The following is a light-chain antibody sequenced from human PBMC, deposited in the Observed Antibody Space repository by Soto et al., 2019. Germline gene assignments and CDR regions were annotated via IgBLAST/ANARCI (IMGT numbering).Light chain of an antibody. CDR1: QSVSSY. Sequence: EIVLTQSPATLSLSPGERATLSCRASQSVSSYLAWYQQKPGQAPRLLIYDASNRATGIPARFSGSGSGTDFTLTISSLEPEDFAVYYYQQRSNWPPLTFGGRTKVEIK. CDR2: DAS. V-gene: IGKV3-11*01. J-gene: IGKJ4*01. CDR3: QQRSNWPPLT.